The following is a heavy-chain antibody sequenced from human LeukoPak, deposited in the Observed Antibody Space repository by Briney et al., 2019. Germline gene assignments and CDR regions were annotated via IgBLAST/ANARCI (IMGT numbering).Heavy chain of an antibody. CDR3: ARFRRYYDSSGYYERAHDAFDI. D-gene: IGHD3-22*01. J-gene: IGHJ3*02. V-gene: IGHV4-31*03. CDR2: IYYSGST. Sequence: PSQTLSLTCTVSGGSISSGGYYWSWIRQHPGKGLEWIGYIYYSGSTYYNPSLKSRVTISVDTSKNQFSLKLSSVTAADTAVYYCARFRRYYDSSGYYERAHDAFDIWGQGTMVTVSS. CDR1: GGSISSGGYY.